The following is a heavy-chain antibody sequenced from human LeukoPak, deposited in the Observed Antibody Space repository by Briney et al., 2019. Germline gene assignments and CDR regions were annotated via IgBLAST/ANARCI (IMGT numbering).Heavy chain of an antibody. D-gene: IGHD1-1*01. J-gene: IGHJ4*02. Sequence: FTSSGSGFTFNGSWMNWVRQAPGKGLEWVANMDPSGTQTRYVDSVKGRFTISKDDPGTSLYLEMHSLRVEDTAIYYCAIWTSGNYWGQGALVTVSS. CDR2: MDPSGTQT. CDR3: AIWTSGNY. V-gene: IGHV3-7*01. CDR1: GFTFNGSW.